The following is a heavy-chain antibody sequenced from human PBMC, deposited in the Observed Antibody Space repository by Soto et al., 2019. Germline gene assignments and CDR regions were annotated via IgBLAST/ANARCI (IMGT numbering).Heavy chain of an antibody. CDR3: ARDHGRIRYFDWLVFFDY. CDR1: GYTFTSYG. D-gene: IGHD3-9*01. Sequence: ASVKVSCKASGYTFTSYGISWVRQAPGQGLEWMGWISAYNGNTNYAQKIQGRVTMTTDTSTSTAYMELRSLRSGDTAVYYCARDHGRIRYFDWLVFFDYWGQGTLVTVSS. CDR2: ISAYNGNT. V-gene: IGHV1-18*01. J-gene: IGHJ4*02.